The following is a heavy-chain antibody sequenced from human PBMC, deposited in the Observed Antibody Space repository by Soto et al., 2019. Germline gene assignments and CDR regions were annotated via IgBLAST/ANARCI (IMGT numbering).Heavy chain of an antibody. D-gene: IGHD2-15*01. V-gene: IGHV4-59*01. CDR3: EAAPRY. CDR2: TYDSGST. CDR1: GGSISNYY. Sequence: SETLSLTCTVSGGSISNYYWSWVRQPPGKGLEWIGYTYDSGSTNYNPSLKSRVTISVDTSKNQFSLRLTSVTAADTAVYYCEAAPRYWGQGTLVTVSS. J-gene: IGHJ4*02.